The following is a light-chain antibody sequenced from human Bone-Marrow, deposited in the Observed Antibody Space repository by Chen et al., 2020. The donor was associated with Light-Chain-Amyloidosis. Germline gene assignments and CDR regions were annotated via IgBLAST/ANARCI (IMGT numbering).Light chain of an antibody. CDR3: QSADSSGTYEVI. J-gene: IGLJ2*01. CDR2: RDT. CDR1: DLPTKY. V-gene: IGLV3-25*03. Sequence: SYELTHPPSGSVPPGQTARTTCPGDDLPTKYAYWYQQKPGQAPVLVIHRDTERPSGISERFSGSSSGTTATLTISGVQAEDEADYHCQSADSSGTYEVIFGGGTKLTVL.